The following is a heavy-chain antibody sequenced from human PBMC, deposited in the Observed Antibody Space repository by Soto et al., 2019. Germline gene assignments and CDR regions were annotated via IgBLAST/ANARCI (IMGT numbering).Heavy chain of an antibody. V-gene: IGHV1-69*12. Sequence: QVQLVQSGAEVKKPGSSVKVSCKASGGTFSSYAISWVRQAPGQGLEWMGGIIPIFGTANYAQKFQGRVTITADESTSTAYMELSSLRSEDTAVYYCARTQLGLRFLAWLSPHYYYYGMDVWGQGTTVTVSS. CDR2: IIPIFGTA. CDR1: GGTFSSYA. J-gene: IGHJ6*02. CDR3: ARTQLGLRFLAWLSPHYYYYGMDV. D-gene: IGHD3-3*01.